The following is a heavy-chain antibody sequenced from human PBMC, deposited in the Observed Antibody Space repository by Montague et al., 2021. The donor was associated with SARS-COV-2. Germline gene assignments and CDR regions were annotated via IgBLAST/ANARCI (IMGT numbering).Heavy chain of an antibody. Sequence: TLSLTCAVSGGSISSGGYSWSWIRQPPGKGLEWIGYIYHSGSTYYNPSLKSRVTISVDRPKTQFPLKLSSVTAADTAVYYCARARLEWLLFAFQVSFPSYFDSWGQGTLVTVSS. CDR3: ARARLEWLLFAFQVSFPSYFDS. V-gene: IGHV4-30-2*01. CDR2: IYHSGST. CDR1: GGSISSGGYS. D-gene: IGHD3-3*01. J-gene: IGHJ4*02.